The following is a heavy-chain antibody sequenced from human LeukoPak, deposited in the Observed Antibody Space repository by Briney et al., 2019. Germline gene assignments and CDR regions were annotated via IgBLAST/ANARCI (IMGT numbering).Heavy chain of an antibody. CDR1: GASISRYQ. Sequence: SETLSLTCTVSGASISRYQWSWIRQPAGKGLEWLGRIYTSGSTDYNPSLRSRVTMSVDTSKNQFSLKVRSVTAADTAVYYYAREPPYYASENFIDAFDIWGQGTKVTVSS. CDR3: AREPPYYASENFIDAFDI. V-gene: IGHV4-4*07. CDR2: IYTSGST. J-gene: IGHJ3*02. D-gene: IGHD3-10*01.